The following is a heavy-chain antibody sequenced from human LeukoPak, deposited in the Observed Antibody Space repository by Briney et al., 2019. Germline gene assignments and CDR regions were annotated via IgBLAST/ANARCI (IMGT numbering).Heavy chain of an antibody. J-gene: IGHJ6*02. CDR3: ARTHYYGSGIYYYYGMDV. V-gene: IGHV1-2*06. CDR1: GYTFTGYY. CDR2: INPNSGGT. D-gene: IGHD3-10*01. Sequence: ASVKVSCKASGYTFTGYYMHWVRQAPGQGLEWMGRINPNSGGTNYAQKFQGRVTMTRDTSISTAYMELSRLRSDDTAVYYCARTHYYGSGIYYYYGMDVWGQGTRSPSP.